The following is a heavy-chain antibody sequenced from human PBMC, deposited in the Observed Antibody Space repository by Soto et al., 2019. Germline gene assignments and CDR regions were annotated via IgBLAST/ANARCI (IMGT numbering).Heavy chain of an antibody. CDR3: AKDGLEYSSSSSVEY. CDR2: ISYDGGNK. D-gene: IGHD6-6*01. Sequence: SGGSLRLSCAASGFTFSIYGMHWVRQAPGKGLEWVAVISYDGGNKYYADSVKGRFTISRDNSKNTLDLQMNTLRDEDTALYYCAKDGLEYSSSSSVEYWGQGILVTVSS. J-gene: IGHJ4*02. V-gene: IGHV3-30*18. CDR1: GFTFSIYG.